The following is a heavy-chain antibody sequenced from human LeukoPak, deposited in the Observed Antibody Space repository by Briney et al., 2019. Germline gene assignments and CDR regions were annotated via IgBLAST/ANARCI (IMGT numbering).Heavy chain of an antibody. CDR3: AKDPRPMIAVAGTTLDY. J-gene: IGHJ4*02. CDR1: GFTFDDYD. V-gene: IGHV3-9*01. CDR2: ISWNSGSI. Sequence: PGGSMRLSCAASGFTFDDYDMHWVRQAPGKGLEWVSGISWNSGSIGYADSVKGRFTISRDNAKNSLYLQMNSLRAEDTALYYCAKDPRPMIAVAGTTLDYWGQGTLVTVSS. D-gene: IGHD6-19*01.